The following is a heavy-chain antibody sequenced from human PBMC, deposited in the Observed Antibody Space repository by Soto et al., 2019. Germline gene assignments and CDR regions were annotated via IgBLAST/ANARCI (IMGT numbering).Heavy chain of an antibody. CDR2: INHSGIT. D-gene: IGHD3-3*01. CDR3: ARGRSSVPDRRGIGYYGLDV. V-gene: IGHV4-34*01. Sequence: WTWIRQPPGKGLEWIGDINHSGITDSNPSLESRVTISVDMSKNQFSLRVNSVTAADTAVYYCARGRSSVPDRRGIGYYGLDVLGQGTTVNLSS. J-gene: IGHJ6*02.